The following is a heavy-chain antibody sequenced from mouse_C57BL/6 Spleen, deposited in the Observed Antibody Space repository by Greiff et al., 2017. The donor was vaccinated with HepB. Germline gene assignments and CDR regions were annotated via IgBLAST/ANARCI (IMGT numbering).Heavy chain of an antibody. CDR1: GFTFSSYG. D-gene: IGHD1-1*01. CDR2: ISSGGSYT. V-gene: IGHV5-6*01. J-gene: IGHJ2*01. CDR3: ATSTVVATVDY. Sequence: EVQLQESGGDLVKPGGSLKLSCAASGFTFSSYGMSWVRQTPDKRLEWVATISSGGSYTYYPDSVKGRFTITRDNAKNTLYLQMSSLKSEDTAMYYCATSTVVATVDYWGQGTTLTVSS.